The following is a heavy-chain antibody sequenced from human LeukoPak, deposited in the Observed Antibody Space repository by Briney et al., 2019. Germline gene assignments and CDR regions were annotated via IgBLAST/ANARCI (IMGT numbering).Heavy chain of an antibody. Sequence: SETLSLTCTVSGGCISSSSYYWGWIRQPPGKGREGIGSIYYSGSTYYNPSLKSRVTISVDTSKNQSSLNLSSVTAADTAVYYCSRPPRNQGGMDVWGQGTTVTVSS. CDR1: GGCISSSSYY. CDR2: IYYSGST. CDR3: SRPPRNQGGMDV. V-gene: IGHV4-39*01. D-gene: IGHD1-14*01. J-gene: IGHJ6*02.